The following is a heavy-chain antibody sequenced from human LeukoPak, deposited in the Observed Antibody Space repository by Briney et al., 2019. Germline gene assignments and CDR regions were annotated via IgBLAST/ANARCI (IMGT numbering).Heavy chain of an antibody. J-gene: IGHJ3*02. Sequence: GGSLRLSCAASGFTFDDYGMSWVRQAPGKGLEWVSGINWNGGSTGYADSVKGRFTISRDNAKSSLYLQMNSLRAEDTALYHCARDKQWELLAFDIWGQGTMVTVSS. CDR1: GFTFDDYG. CDR2: INWNGGST. D-gene: IGHD1-26*01. CDR3: ARDKQWELLAFDI. V-gene: IGHV3-20*01.